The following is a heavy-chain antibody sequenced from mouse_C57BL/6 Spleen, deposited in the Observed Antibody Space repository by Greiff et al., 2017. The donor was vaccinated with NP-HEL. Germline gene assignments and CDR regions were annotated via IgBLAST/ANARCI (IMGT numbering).Heavy chain of an antibody. CDR3: TRWATVVARGYAMDY. CDR1: GYTFTDYE. J-gene: IGHJ4*01. D-gene: IGHD1-1*01. V-gene: IGHV1-15*01. Sequence: QVQLQQSGAELVRPGASVTLSCKASGYTFTDYEMHWVKQTPVHGLEWIGAIDPETGGTAYNQKFKGKAILTADKSSSTAYMELRSLTSEDSAVYYCTRWATVVARGYAMDYWGRGTSVTVSS. CDR2: IDPETGGT.